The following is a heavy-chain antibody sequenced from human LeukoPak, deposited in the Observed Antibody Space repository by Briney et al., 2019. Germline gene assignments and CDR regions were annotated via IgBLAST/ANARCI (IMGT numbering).Heavy chain of an antibody. V-gene: IGHV4-34*01. J-gene: IGHJ6*03. CDR3: SRRVKVNYVGLFGEDNYYYYMDA. Sequence: IPSETLSLTCAVYGESFSDYYWSWIRQSPGKGLEWIGEISHSGNTNYNPSLESQVTMSVDTSKNQFSLKLSSVTAADTAVYYCSRRVKVNYVGLFGEDNYYYYMDAWAKGTTVTVS. D-gene: IGHD3-10*01. CDR2: ISHSGNT. CDR1: GESFSDYY.